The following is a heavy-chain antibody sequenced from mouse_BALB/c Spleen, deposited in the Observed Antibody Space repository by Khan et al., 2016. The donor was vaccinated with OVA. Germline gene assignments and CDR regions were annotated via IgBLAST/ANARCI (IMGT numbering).Heavy chain of an antibody. J-gene: IGHJ2*01. Sequence: VHLVESGGGLVQPGGSRKLSCVASGFTFSNFGMHWVRQAPEKGLEWVAYISGDSSTIYYTDTVKGRFTISRDNPKNTLFLQLTSLGSDDMAMYYCARSFFYGYYFDQWGQGTTLTVSS. V-gene: IGHV5-17*02. D-gene: IGHD1-1*01. CDR3: ARSFFYGYYFDQ. CDR1: GFTFSNFG. CDR2: ISGDSSTI.